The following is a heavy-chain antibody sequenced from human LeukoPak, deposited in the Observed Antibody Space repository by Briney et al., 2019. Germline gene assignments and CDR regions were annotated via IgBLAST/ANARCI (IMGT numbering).Heavy chain of an antibody. J-gene: IGHJ4*02. CDR1: GFTFSSYG. CDR2: ISYDGSNK. CDR3: AKDLERYFDWLLATPDY. V-gene: IGHV3-30*18. Sequence: GGSLRLSCAASGFTFSSYGMHWVRQAPGKGLEWVAVISYDGSNKYYADSVKGRFTISRDNSKNTLYLQMNSLRAEDTAVYYCAKDLERYFDWLLATPDYWGQGTLVTVSS. D-gene: IGHD3-9*01.